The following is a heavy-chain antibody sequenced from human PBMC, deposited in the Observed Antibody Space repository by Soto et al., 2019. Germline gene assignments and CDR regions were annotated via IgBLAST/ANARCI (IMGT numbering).Heavy chain of an antibody. V-gene: IGHV4-34*01. CDR3: ARGLLRWYGELSRRDDPYSDIDV. J-gene: IGHJ6*03. D-gene: IGHD3-10*01. CDR1: GGSFSGYY. Sequence: QVQLQQWGAGLLKPSETLSLTCAVYGGSFSGYYWSWIRQPPGKGLEWIGEINHSGSANYNPSLKSRVTISEATSKNQFSLKLSSVTAADTAVYYCARGLLRWYGELSRRDDPYSDIDVWGKGNTVTVSS. CDR2: INHSGSA.